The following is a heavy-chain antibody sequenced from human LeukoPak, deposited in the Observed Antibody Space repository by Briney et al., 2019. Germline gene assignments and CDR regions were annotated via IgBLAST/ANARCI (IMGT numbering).Heavy chain of an antibody. CDR3: ARPASIAARTNWFDP. J-gene: IGHJ5*02. CDR1: GYTFTSYD. Sequence: ASVKVSCKASGYTFTSYDINWVRQATGQGLEWMGWMNPNSGNTGYAQKFQGRVTMTRNTSINTAYMELSSLRSEDTAVYYCARPASIAARTNWFDPWGQGTLVTVSS. CDR2: MNPNSGNT. V-gene: IGHV1-8*01. D-gene: IGHD6-6*01.